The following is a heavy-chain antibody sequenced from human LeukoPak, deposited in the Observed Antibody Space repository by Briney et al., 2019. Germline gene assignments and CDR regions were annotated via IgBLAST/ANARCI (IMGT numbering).Heavy chain of an antibody. D-gene: IGHD7-27*01. CDR3: ARDQKGDTGCFDY. V-gene: IGHV1-18*01. J-gene: IGHJ4*02. CDR2: ISGYNGNT. Sequence: GASVKVSCKASGYTFTSYGISWVRQAPGQGLEWMGWISGYNGNTNYAQKLQGRVTMTTDKSTSTVYMELRSLRSDDTALYYCARDQKGDTGCFDYWGQGTLVTVSS. CDR1: GYTFTSYG.